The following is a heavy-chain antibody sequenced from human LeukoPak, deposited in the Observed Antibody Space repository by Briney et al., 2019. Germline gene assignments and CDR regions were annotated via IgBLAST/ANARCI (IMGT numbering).Heavy chain of an antibody. J-gene: IGHJ5*02. CDR3: ARAVSRLQQLVLDH. CDR2: INPNSGGT. D-gene: IGHD6-13*01. V-gene: IGHV1-2*02. Sequence: ASVKVSCKASGYTFIGYYMHWVRQAPGQGLEWMGWINPNSGGTNYAQKFQGRVTMTRDTSISTAYMELSRLRSDDTAVYYCARAVSRLQQLVLDHWGQGTLVTVSS. CDR1: GYTFIGYY.